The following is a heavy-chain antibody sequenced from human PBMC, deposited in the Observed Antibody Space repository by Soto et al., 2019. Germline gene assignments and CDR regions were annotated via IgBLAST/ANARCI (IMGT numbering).Heavy chain of an antibody. CDR3: AIIAEAGRPFDY. Sequence: QVQLVQSGAEVKKPGASVKVSCKASGYTFTSYDINWVRQATGQGLEWMGWMNPNSGNTGYAQKFQGRVTMTRNTSLSTAYMELSSLRSEDTAVYYCAIIAEAGRPFDYWGQGTLVTVSS. CDR1: GYTFTSYD. D-gene: IGHD6-19*01. V-gene: IGHV1-8*01. J-gene: IGHJ4*02. CDR2: MNPNSGNT.